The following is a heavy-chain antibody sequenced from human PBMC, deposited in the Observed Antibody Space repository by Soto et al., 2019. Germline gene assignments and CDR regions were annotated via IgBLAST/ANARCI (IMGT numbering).Heavy chain of an antibody. CDR1: EFSFSSYA. J-gene: IGHJ6*02. Sequence: GGSLRLSCAASEFSFSSYALNWVRQAPGKGLEWVSTISGSGAATYYADSVKGRFTISRDNSENTLYLQMNSLRAEDTAVYYCAKQRPFSGYFYGMDVWGQGTTVTVSS. CDR3: AKQRPFSGYFYGMDV. CDR2: ISGSGAAT. V-gene: IGHV3-23*01. D-gene: IGHD3-10*01.